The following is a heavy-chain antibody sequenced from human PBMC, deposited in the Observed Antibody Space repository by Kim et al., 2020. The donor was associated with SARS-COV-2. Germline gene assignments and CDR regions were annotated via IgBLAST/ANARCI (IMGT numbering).Heavy chain of an antibody. V-gene: IGHV4-39*07. CDR3: AGVKGRYCCGDCYFAFDI. CDR1: GGSVSDPTYY. D-gene: IGHD2-21*02. J-gene: IGHJ3*02. Sequence: SETLSLTCAVSGGSVSDPTYYWGWIRQPPGKGLEWIGSIYYDGDTFYNPSLKSRVTISVDMSKNQFSLKLSSVTAADTAVYYCAGVKGRYCCGDCYFAFDIWGQGTMATVSS. CDR2: IYYDGDT.